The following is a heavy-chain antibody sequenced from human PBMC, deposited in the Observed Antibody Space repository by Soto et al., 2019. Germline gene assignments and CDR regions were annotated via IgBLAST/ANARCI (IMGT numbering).Heavy chain of an antibody. J-gene: IGHJ6*03. Sequence: QVQLVESGGGLVKPGGSLRLSCAASGFSFSDYYMSWIRQAPGKGLEWVSYISSGGSPIYYTDSVKGRFTISRDNAENSLYLQMSSLRAEDTAVYYCARDPRYCSGGSCYSAGEDHYYYYLDVWGKGTTVTVSS. CDR1: GFSFSDYY. D-gene: IGHD2-15*01. V-gene: IGHV3-11*01. CDR3: ARDPRYCSGGSCYSAGEDHYYYYLDV. CDR2: ISSGGSPI.